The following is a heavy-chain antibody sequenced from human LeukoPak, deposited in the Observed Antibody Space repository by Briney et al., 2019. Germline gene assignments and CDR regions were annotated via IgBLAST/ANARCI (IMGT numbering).Heavy chain of an antibody. D-gene: IGHD2-2*01. CDR3: ARGCSSTSCHSFDY. J-gene: IGHJ4*02. CDR2: IYTSGST. CDR1: GGSINSYY. V-gene: IGHV4-4*07. Sequence: KPSETLSLTCTASGGSINSYYWSWIRQPAGKGLEWLGRIYTSGSTNYNPSLKSRVTMSVDTSKNQFSLKLSSVTAADTAVYYCARGCSSTSCHSFDYWGQGTLVTVSS.